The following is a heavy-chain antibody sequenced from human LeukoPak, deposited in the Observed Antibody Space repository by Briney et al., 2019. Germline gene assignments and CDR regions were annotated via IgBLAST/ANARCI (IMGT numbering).Heavy chain of an antibody. CDR3: ASGLYGMDV. Sequence: PGGSLRLSCAASGFTVSSNYMSWVRQAPRKWLEWVSMIYAGGSTYYADSVKGRFTISRDNSKNTLYLQMSSLRAEDTAVYYCASGLYGMDVWGQGTTVTVSS. D-gene: IGHD2-21*01. CDR2: IYAGGST. V-gene: IGHV3-66*01. J-gene: IGHJ6*02. CDR1: GFTVSSNY.